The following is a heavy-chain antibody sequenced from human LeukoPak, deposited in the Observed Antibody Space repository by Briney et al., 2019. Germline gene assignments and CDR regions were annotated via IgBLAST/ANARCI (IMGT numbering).Heavy chain of an antibody. Sequence: SETLSLTCTVSGGSISSGVYYWSWIRQHPGKGLEWIGCIHYSGSTYYNPSLKSRVTISVDTSKNQFSLKLSSVTAADTAVYYCARGRSDYGDPESGAFDIWGQGTMVTVSS. CDR3: ARGRSDYGDPESGAFDI. CDR1: GGSISSGVYY. CDR2: IHYSGST. D-gene: IGHD4-17*01. J-gene: IGHJ3*02. V-gene: IGHV4-31*03.